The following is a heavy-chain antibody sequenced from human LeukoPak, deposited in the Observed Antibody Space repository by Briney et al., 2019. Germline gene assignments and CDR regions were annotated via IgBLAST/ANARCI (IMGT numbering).Heavy chain of an antibody. Sequence: TSETLSLTCAVYGGSFSSYYWSWIRQPPGKGLEWIGEINHSGSTNYNPSLKSRVTISVDTSKNQFSLKLSSVTAADTAVYYCARVPRLVLRYFDRLGAFDIWGQGTMVTVSS. CDR1: GGSFSSYY. CDR2: INHSGST. D-gene: IGHD3-9*01. CDR3: ARVPRLVLRYFDRLGAFDI. J-gene: IGHJ3*02. V-gene: IGHV4-34*01.